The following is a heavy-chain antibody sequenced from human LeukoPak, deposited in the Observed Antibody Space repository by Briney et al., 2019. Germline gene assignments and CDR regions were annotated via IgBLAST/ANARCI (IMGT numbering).Heavy chain of an antibody. CDR3: ARRGDCSSTNCPFDY. D-gene: IGHD2-2*01. J-gene: IGHJ4*02. Sequence: GGSLRLSCAASGFTVSNNYMNWVRQAPGKGLEWVSVIYTGGSTYYADSVKGRFTISRDNAKNSLYLQMNSLRAEDTAVYYCARRGDCSSTNCPFDYWGQGTLVTVSS. V-gene: IGHV3-53*01. CDR1: GFTVSNNY. CDR2: IYTGGST.